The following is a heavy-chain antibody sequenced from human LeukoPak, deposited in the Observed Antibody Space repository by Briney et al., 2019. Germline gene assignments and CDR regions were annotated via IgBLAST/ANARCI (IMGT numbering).Heavy chain of an antibody. D-gene: IGHD3-3*02. CDR1: GDSIRSHY. CDR3: TRGSIYEFDY. J-gene: IGHJ4*02. CDR2: VYYTGGT. V-gene: IGHV4-59*11. Sequence: PSETLSLTCTVSGDSIRSHYWSWVRQPPGKELEWVGYVYYTGGTNYNPSLESRVTISVDRSRDQFSLRLSSVTAADTAVYFCTRGSIYEFDYWGRGTLVTVSS.